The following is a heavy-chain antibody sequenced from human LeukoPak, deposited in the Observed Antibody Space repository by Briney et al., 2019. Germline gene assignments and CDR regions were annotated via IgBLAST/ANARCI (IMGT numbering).Heavy chain of an antibody. CDR3: ARHTGIRAAFDI. J-gene: IGHJ3*02. CDR2: IYYSGST. Sequence: SETLSLTCTVSGGSISSSSYYWGWIRQPPGKGLEWIGSIYYSGSTYYNPSLKSRVTISVDTSKNHFSLELTSVTAADTAVYYCARHTGIRAAFDIWGQGTTVTVSS. D-gene: IGHD1-1*01. CDR1: GGSISSSSYY. V-gene: IGHV4-39*07.